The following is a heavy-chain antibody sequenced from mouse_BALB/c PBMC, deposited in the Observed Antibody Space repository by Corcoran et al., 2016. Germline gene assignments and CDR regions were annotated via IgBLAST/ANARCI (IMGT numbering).Heavy chain of an antibody. CDR3: ARRDY. V-gene: IGHV1-26*01. CDR1: GYTFTDYY. CDR2: INTNNGGT. J-gene: IGHJ2*01. Sequence: EVQLQQSGPELVKPAASLKMSCTASGYTFTDYYMKWVKQSHAKSLEWIGDINTNNGGTSCNQKFKGKATLTVDKSSSTPYMQLNSLPSEDSAVYYCARRDYLGKGSTLTVSS.